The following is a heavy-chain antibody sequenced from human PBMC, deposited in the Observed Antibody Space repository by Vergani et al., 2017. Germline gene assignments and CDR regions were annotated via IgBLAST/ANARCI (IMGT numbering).Heavy chain of an antibody. D-gene: IGHD6-19*01. Sequence: QLQLQESGPGLVKPSATLSLTCSVSGASIRSSNYYWGWIRQPPGKGLEWIASIYYSGSTYYNPSLKSRVTISVDTSKNQFSMKLSSVTAADTAVYFCARHSTVEWLVRLGGIDPWGKEILVTVSS. CDR3: ARHSTVEWLVRLGGIDP. J-gene: IGHJ5*02. CDR1: GASIRSSNYY. CDR2: IYYSGST. V-gene: IGHV4-39*01.